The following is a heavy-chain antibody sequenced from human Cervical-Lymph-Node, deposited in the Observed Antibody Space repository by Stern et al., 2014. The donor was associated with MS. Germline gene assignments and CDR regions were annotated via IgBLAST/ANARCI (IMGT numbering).Heavy chain of an antibody. CDR1: GHSINSSYYY. D-gene: IGHD3-10*01. J-gene: IGHJ4*02. CDR3: SSRGVISIIRGPEDH. CDR2: IYYNGTT. V-gene: IGHV4-39*01. Sequence: QVQLQESGPGLVKPSETLSLTCTVSGHSINSSYYYWGWIRQTPGKGLEWIGSIYYNGTTSYTPPLNIRVTISVDMPKNPFSLTLSSVTAADTAVYYCSSRGVISIIRGPEDHWGPGTLVTVSS.